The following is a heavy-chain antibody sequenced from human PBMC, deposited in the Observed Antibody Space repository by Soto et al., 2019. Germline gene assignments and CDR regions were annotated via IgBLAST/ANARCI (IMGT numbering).Heavy chain of an antibody. CDR1: GFTFDDYA. Sequence: GGSLRLSCAASGFTFDDYAMHWVRQAPGKGLEWVSGISWNSGSIGYADSVKGRFTISRDNAKNSLYLQMNSLRAEDTALYYCAKELSSIAARDAFDIWGQGTMVTVSS. D-gene: IGHD6-6*01. CDR3: AKELSSIAARDAFDI. J-gene: IGHJ3*02. V-gene: IGHV3-9*01. CDR2: ISWNSGSI.